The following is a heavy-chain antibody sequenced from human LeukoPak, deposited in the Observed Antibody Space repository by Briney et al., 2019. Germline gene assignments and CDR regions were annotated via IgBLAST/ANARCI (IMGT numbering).Heavy chain of an antibody. CDR1: GFTFSSYG. V-gene: IGHV3-30*06. D-gene: IGHD2-21*02. CDR3: AREGSYCGGDCYSYYYYYYMDV. Sequence: PGRSLRLSCAASGFTFSSYGMHWVRQAPGKGLEWVAVISYDGSNKYYADSVKGRFTISRDNSKNTLYLQMNSLRAEDTAVYYCAREGSYCGGDCYSYYYYYYMDVWGKGTTVTVSS. J-gene: IGHJ6*03. CDR2: ISYDGSNK.